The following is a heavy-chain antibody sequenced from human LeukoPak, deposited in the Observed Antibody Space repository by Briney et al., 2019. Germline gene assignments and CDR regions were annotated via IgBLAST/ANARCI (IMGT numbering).Heavy chain of an antibody. J-gene: IGHJ4*02. V-gene: IGHV4-59*01. D-gene: IGHD4-23*01. CDR2: IHYSGRT. CDR1: GGSISTYY. Sequence: SETLSLTCTVSGGSISTYYWSWIRQPPGKGLEWIGYIHYSGRTNYNPSLKSRVTISIDTSKNQFSLKLRSVTAADTAVYYCARDRDGGNPGDFDYWGQGTLVTVSS. CDR3: ARDRDGGNPGDFDY.